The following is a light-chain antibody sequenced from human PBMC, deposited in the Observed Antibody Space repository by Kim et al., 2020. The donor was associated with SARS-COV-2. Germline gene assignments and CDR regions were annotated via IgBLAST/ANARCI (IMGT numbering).Light chain of an antibody. CDR2: GKN. J-gene: IGLJ2*01. V-gene: IGLV3-19*01. CDR1: SLRTYY. CDR3: NSRDNSGDHVV. Sequence: SSELTQDPAVSVALGQTVRITCQGDSLRTYYASWYQQKPGQAPILVIYGKNHRPSGIPDRFSGSSSGNTASLTVTGAQAVDEADYYCNSRDNSGDHVVFGGGTQLTVL.